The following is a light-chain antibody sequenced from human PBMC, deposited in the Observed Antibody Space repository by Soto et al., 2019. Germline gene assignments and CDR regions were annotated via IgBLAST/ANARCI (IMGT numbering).Light chain of an antibody. CDR2: RNN. V-gene: IGLV1-47*01. CDR3: AAWDDSLSGPLV. CDR1: TSNIGSNC. Sequence: QSVLTQPPSASGTPGQRVTISCSGSTSNIGSNCVYWYQQLPGTAPKLLIYRNNQRPSGVPDRLSGSKSGTSASLAISGLRSEDEADYCCAAWDDSLSGPLVFGTGTKLTV. J-gene: IGLJ1*01.